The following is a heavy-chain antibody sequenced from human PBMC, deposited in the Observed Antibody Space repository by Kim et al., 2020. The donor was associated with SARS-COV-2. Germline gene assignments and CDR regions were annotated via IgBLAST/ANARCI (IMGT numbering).Heavy chain of an antibody. Sequence: TYYADSVKGRFTISRDNSKNTLYLQMNSLRAEDTAVYYCAGEPPLDAFDIWGQGTMVTVSS. CDR3: AGEPPLDAFDI. V-gene: IGHV3-23*01. J-gene: IGHJ3*02. CDR2: T.